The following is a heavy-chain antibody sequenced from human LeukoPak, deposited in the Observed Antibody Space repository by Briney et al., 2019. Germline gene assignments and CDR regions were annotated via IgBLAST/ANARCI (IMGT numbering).Heavy chain of an antibody. V-gene: IGHV5-51*01. CDR2: IYPDDSET. Sequence: GESLKISCKGSGYSFTNYWIGWVRQMPGKGLEWMGIIYPDDSETRYSPSFQGQVTISAAKSISTAYLQWSSLKASDTAIYYCARFSSSGANDYWGQGTLVTVSS. CDR1: GYSFTNYW. CDR3: ARFSSSGANDY. D-gene: IGHD1-26*01. J-gene: IGHJ4*02.